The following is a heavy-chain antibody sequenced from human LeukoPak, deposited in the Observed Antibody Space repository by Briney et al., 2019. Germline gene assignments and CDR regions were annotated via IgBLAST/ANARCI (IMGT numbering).Heavy chain of an antibody. V-gene: IGHV3-30*02. D-gene: IGHD7-27*01. CDR1: GFNFTNYG. Sequence: GGSLRLSCAASGFNFTNYGMHWVRQAPGKGLDWVTFIRYDGTKTWYADSVKGRFIISRDNSQNTVDLQMTRLRDDDTAIYYCASIRLGITRGVRVDYWGQGTLVTVSS. CDR2: IRYDGTKT. CDR3: ASIRLGITRGVRVDY. J-gene: IGHJ4*02.